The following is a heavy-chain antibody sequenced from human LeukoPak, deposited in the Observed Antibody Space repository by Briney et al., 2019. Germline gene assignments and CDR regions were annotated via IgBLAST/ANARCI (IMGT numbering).Heavy chain of an antibody. Sequence: GGSLRLSCAASGFTFSSYAMSWVRQAPGKGLEWVSAISGSGGSTYYADSVKGRFTISRDNSKNTLYLQMNSLRAEDTAVYYCAKFGGGDCSGGSCYSHYYYGMDVWGQGTTVTVPS. CDR3: AKFGGGDCSGGSCYSHYYYGMDV. V-gene: IGHV3-23*01. CDR2: ISGSGGST. D-gene: IGHD2-15*01. CDR1: GFTFSSYA. J-gene: IGHJ6*02.